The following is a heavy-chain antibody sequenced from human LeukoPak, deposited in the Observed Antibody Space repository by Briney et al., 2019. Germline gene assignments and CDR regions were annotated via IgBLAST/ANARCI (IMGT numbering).Heavy chain of an antibody. D-gene: IGHD3-10*01. CDR3: AASITMVRRVRYYYGMDV. CDR2: ISGSGGST. V-gene: IGHV3-23*01. Sequence: PGGSLRLSCAASGFTFSSYAMSWVRQAPGKGLEWVSAISGSGGSTYYADSVKGRFTISRDNSKNTLYLQMNGLRAEDTALYYCAASITMVRRVRYYYGMDVWGQGTTVTVSS. CDR1: GFTFSSYA. J-gene: IGHJ6*02.